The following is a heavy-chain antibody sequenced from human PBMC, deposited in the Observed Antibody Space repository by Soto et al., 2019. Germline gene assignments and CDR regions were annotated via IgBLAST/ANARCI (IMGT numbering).Heavy chain of an antibody. V-gene: IGHV3-23*01. Sequence: PGGSLRLSCAASGFTFSSYAMSWVRQAPGKGLEWVSAISGSGGSTYYADSVKGRFTISRDNSKNTLYLQMNSLRAEDTAVYYCAKARQRITMVRGVENWFDPWGQGTLVTVSS. CDR1: GFTFSSYA. D-gene: IGHD3-10*01. J-gene: IGHJ5*02. CDR3: AKARQRITMVRGVENWFDP. CDR2: ISGSGGST.